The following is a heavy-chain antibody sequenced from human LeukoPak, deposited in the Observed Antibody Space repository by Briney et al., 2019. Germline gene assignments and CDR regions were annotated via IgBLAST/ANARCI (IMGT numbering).Heavy chain of an antibody. V-gene: IGHV4-59*01. CDR1: GVSIIGSY. CDR3: ARSRNYDLTGFNPTYYFDS. Sequence: PSETLSLTCTVSGVSIIGSYWTWIRQSPGGTLEYIGYIYNTVDVNYNPSLKGRVTISIVIYGTQFALRLTSVTAADTAIYFCARSRNYDLTGFNPTYYFDSWGQGALVTVSS. CDR2: IYNTVDV. J-gene: IGHJ4*02. D-gene: IGHD3-9*01.